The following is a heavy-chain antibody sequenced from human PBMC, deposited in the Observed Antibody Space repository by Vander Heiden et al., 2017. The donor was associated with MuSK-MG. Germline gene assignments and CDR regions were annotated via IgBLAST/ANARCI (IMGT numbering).Heavy chain of an antibody. Sequence: EVQLVESGEGLVQPGGSLRLSCAASGFTFSSYEMNWVRQAPGKGLEWVSYISSSGSTIYYADSVKGRFTISRDNAKNSLYLQMNSLRAEDTAVYYCARGVGVGISRLHNWFDPWGQGTLVTVSS. D-gene: IGHD3-10*01. CDR1: GFTFSSYE. CDR3: ARGVGVGISRLHNWFDP. J-gene: IGHJ5*02. CDR2: ISSSGSTI. V-gene: IGHV3-48*03.